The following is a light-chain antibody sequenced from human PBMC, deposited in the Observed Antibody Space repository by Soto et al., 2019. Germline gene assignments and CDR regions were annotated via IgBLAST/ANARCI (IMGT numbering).Light chain of an antibody. CDR2: DVS. CDR3: CSYAGSYTLEV. CDR1: SSDVGGYNY. V-gene: IGLV2-11*01. Sequence: QSALTQPRSVSGSPGQSVTISCTGTSSDVGGYNYVSWYQQHPGKAPKLMIYDVSKRPSGVPDRFSGSKSGNTASLTISGLQAEDEPDYYCCSYAGSYTLEVFGGGTKLTVL. J-gene: IGLJ2*01.